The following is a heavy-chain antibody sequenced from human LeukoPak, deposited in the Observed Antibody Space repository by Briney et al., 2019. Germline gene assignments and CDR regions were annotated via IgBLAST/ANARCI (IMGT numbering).Heavy chain of an antibody. D-gene: IGHD2-2*01. CDR2: ISSSGSTI. Sequence: GGSLRLSCAASGFTFSSYEMNRVRQAPGKGLEWVSYISSSGSTIYYADSVKGRFTISRDNAKNSLYLQMNSLRAEDTAVYYCARWSCSSTSCPSDYWGQGTLVTVSS. CDR3: ARWSCSSTSCPSDY. V-gene: IGHV3-48*03. CDR1: GFTFSSYE. J-gene: IGHJ4*02.